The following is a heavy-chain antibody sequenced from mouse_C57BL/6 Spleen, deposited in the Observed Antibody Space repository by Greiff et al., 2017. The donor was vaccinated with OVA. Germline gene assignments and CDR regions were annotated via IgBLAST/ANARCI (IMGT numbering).Heavy chain of an antibody. Sequence: VQLQQPGAELVMPGASVKLSCKASGYTFTSYWMHLVKQRPGQGLEWIGEIDPSDSYTNYNQKFKGKSTLTVDKSSSTAYMQLSSLTSEDSAVYYCARSGFAYWGQGTLVTVSA. CDR1: GYTFTSYW. CDR3: ARSGFAY. CDR2: IDPSDSYT. V-gene: IGHV1-69*01. J-gene: IGHJ3*01.